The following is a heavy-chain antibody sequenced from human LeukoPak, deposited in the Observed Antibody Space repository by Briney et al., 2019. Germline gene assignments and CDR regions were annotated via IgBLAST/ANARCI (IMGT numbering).Heavy chain of an antibody. D-gene: IGHD5-18*01. V-gene: IGHV3-21*04. CDR3: AKVTAMATNFDY. Sequence: GGSLRLSCAASGFTFSSYSMNWVRQAPGKGLQWVSSISSSGAKTYYADSVKGRVTISRDNAKNSLYLQMNSLRAEDTALYYCAKVTAMATNFDYWGQGTLVTVSS. CDR2: ISSSGAKT. J-gene: IGHJ4*02. CDR1: GFTFSSYS.